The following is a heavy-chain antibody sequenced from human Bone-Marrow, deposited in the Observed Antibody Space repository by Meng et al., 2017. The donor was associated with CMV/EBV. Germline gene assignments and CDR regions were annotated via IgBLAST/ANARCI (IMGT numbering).Heavy chain of an antibody. CDR2: INPNSGGT. CDR1: GYTFTGYY. D-gene: IGHD1-26*01. J-gene: IGHJ4*02. V-gene: IGHV1-2*02. Sequence: ASVKVSCKASGYTFTGYYMHWVRQAPGQGLEWMGWINPNSGGTNYAQKFQGRVTMTRDTSITTAYMELNGLRSDDTAVYYCARVEWKLLRVFDYWGQGTLVTVSS. CDR3: ARVEWKLLRVFDY.